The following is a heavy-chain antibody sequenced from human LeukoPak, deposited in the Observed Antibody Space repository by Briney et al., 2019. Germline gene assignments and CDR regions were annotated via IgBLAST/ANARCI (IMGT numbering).Heavy chain of an antibody. CDR1: GFTFDRFT. J-gene: IGHJ4*02. V-gene: IGHV3-43*01. CDR2: INRRGHT. CDR3: ARDLYRIVVVPHYFDY. Sequence: GGSLRLSCAASGFTFDRFTIHWVRQTPGKGLEWVSLINRRGHTFYADSVKGRFTISRDNAKNSLYLQMNSLRAEDTAVYYCARDLYRIVVVPHYFDYWGQGTLVTVSS. D-gene: IGHD3-22*01.